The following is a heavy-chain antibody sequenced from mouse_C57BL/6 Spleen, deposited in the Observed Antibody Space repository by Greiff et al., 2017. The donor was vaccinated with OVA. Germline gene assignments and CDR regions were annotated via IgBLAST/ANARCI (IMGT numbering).Heavy chain of an antibody. J-gene: IGHJ3*01. CDR3: ARGGLRRAWFAY. CDR2: INPNYGTT. Sequence: EVKLMESGPELVKPGASVKISCKASGYSFTDYNMNWVKQSNGKSLEWIGVINPNYGTTSYNQKFKGKATLTVDQSSSTAYMQLNSLTSEDSAVYYCARGGLRRAWFAYWGQGTLVTVSA. D-gene: IGHD2-2*01. V-gene: IGHV1-39*01. CDR1: GYSFTDYN.